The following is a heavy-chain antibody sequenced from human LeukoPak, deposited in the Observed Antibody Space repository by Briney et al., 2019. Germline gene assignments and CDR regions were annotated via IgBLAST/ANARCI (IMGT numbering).Heavy chain of an antibody. V-gene: IGHV4-28*01. Sequence: SETLSLTCAVSNYPISSNNWWGWIRQPPGKGLEWIGYIYYSGNTYSNPSLKSRVTMSVDTSKNQFSLKLSSVTAVDTAVYYCARSPEEVPSGWVPVYFDNWGQGTLATVSS. J-gene: IGHJ4*02. CDR3: ARSPEEVPSGWVPVYFDN. CDR2: IYYSGNT. CDR1: NYPISSNNW. D-gene: IGHD6-25*01.